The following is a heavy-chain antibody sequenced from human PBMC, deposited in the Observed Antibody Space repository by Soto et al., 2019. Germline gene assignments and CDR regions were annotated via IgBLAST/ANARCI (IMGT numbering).Heavy chain of an antibody. V-gene: IGHV4-59*08. Sequence: PSETLSLTCTVSGGSISSYYWSWIRQPPGKGLEWIGYIYYSGSTNYNPSLKSRVTISVDTSKNQFSLKLSSVTAADTAVYYCARHEQYSSSWYAYWGQGTLVTVSS. CDR3: ARHEQYSSSWYAY. J-gene: IGHJ4*02. CDR1: GGSISSYY. D-gene: IGHD6-13*01. CDR2: IYYSGST.